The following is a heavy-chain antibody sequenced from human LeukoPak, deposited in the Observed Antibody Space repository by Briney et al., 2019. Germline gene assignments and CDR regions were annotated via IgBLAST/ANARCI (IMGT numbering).Heavy chain of an antibody. V-gene: IGHV3-21*01. CDR1: GFTFSSYI. J-gene: IGHJ6*02. CDR3: ARDLTIAVQSQYCSGGICYYYYGMDV. Sequence: GGSLRLSCAASGFTFSSYIMNWVRQAPGKGLEWVSSISSSSSDIYYADSVKGRFTISRDNAKNSLYLQMNSLSAEDTAVYYCARDLTIAVQSQYCSGGICYYYYGMDVWGQGTTVTVSS. D-gene: IGHD2-15*01. CDR2: ISSSSSDI.